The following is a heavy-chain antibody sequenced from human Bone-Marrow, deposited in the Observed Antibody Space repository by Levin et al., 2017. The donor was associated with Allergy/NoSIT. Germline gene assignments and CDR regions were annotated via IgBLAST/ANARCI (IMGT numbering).Heavy chain of an antibody. D-gene: IGHD2-2*01. Sequence: SETLSLTCTVSADSIDGYYWSWIRQAPGKGLEWIGYIFSSGSTYSNPSLQSRVTILIDTSKRQISLSLSSVTAADTAVYFCASGTRSYYFDYWSQGSLVTVSS. CDR3: ASGTRSYYFDY. J-gene: IGHJ4*02. V-gene: IGHV4-59*01. CDR1: ADSIDGYY. CDR2: IFSSGST.